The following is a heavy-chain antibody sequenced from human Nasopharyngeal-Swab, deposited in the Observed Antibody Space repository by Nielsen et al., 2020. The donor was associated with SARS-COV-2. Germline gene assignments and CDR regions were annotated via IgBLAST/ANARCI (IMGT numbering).Heavy chain of an antibody. CDR1: GFTFSSYA. V-gene: IGHV3-23*01. D-gene: IGHD3-10*01. CDR3: AKRVAGKYYYMDV. CDR2: ISVNGAST. J-gene: IGHJ6*03. Sequence: GESLKIPCAASGFTFSSYAMTWVRQAPGKGLEWVSSISVNGASTYYAGSVKGRFTISRDNSRNTLYLQLNRLRAEDTAIYYCAKRVAGKYYYMDVWGKGTTVTVSS.